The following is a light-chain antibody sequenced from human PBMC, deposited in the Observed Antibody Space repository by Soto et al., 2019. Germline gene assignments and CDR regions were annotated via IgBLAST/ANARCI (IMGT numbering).Light chain of an antibody. CDR2: GNS. CDR1: SSNIGAGYD. CDR3: QSYDSSLGGRV. Sequence: QSVLTQPPSVSGAPGQRVTISCTGSSSNIGAGYDVHWYQQLPGTAPKLLIYGNSNRPSGVPDRFSGSKSGTSASLAITGPQAEEEADYSCQSYDSSLGGRVFGGGTNLTAL. V-gene: IGLV1-40*01. J-gene: IGLJ2*01.